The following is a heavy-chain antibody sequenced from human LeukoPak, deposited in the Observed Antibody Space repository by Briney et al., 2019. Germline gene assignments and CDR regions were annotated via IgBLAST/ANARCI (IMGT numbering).Heavy chain of an antibody. CDR2: INPNSGGT. V-gene: IGHV1-2*02. CDR1: GYTFTGYY. CDR3: ARDLPPMSYFDY. J-gene: IGHJ4*02. Sequence: ASVKVSCKASGYTFTGYYMHWVRQAPGQGLEWMGWINPNSGGTNYAQKFQGRVTMTRDTSISTAYMELSRLRSDDTAVYYCARDLPPMSYFDYWGQGTLVTVSS.